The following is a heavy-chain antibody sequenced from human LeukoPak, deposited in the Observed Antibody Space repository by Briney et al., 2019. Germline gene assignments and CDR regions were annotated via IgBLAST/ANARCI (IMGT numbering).Heavy chain of an antibody. J-gene: IGHJ4*02. CDR1: GFTFSSYS. CDR3: AKHGDTAMWLDY. CDR2: ISGSGGSI. D-gene: IGHD5-18*01. Sequence: RAGGSLRLSCAASGFTFSSYSMNWVRQAPGKGLEWVSGISGSGGSIYYADSVKGRFTIPRDSSKNTLNLQMNSLRAEDTAVYYCAKHGDTAMWLDYWGQGTLVTVSS. V-gene: IGHV3-23*01.